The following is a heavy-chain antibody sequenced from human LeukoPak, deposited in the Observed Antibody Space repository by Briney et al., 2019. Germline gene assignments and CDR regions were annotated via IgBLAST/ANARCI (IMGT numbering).Heavy chain of an antibody. J-gene: IGHJ4*02. CDR1: GDSISSPTYF. CDR3: AREGGPYRPLDY. V-gene: IGHV4-39*07. CDR2: FYYSGST. Sequence: PSETLSLTCTVSGDSISSPTYFWGWIRQPPGKGLEWIGNFYYSGSTYYNPSLESRVTMSVDMSENHISLKLTSVTAADTAVYYCAREGGPYRPLDYSGQGTLVTVSS.